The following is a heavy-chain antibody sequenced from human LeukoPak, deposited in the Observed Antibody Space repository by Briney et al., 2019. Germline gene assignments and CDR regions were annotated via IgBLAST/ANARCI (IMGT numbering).Heavy chain of an antibody. Sequence: GGSLRLSCAASGFTFSSYGMHWVRQAPGKGLEWVAVISYDGSNKYYADSVKGRFTISRDNSKNTLYLQMNSLRAEDTAVYYCAKDRGYCSSTSCCYYYYGMDVWGQGTTVSVSS. CDR2: ISYDGSNK. J-gene: IGHJ6*02. CDR1: GFTFSSYG. V-gene: IGHV3-30*18. CDR3: AKDRGYCSSTSCCYYYYGMDV. D-gene: IGHD2-2*01.